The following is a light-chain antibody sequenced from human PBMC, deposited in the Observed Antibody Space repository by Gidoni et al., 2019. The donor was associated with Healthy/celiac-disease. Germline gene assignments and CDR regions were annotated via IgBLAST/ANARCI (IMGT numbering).Light chain of an antibody. CDR2: GAS. CDR3: QQYNNWPRELT. Sequence: EIVMTQSPATLSVSPGERATLSCRASQSVSSNLAWYQQKPGQAPRLIYGASTRATGIPARFSGSGSGTEFTLTISSLQSEDFAVYYCQQYNNWPRELTFGGGTKVEIK. V-gene: IGKV3-15*01. CDR1: QSVSSN. J-gene: IGKJ4*01.